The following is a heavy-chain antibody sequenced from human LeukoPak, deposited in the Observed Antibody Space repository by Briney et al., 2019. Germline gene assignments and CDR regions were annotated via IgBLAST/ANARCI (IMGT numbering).Heavy chain of an antibody. Sequence: PGGSLRLSCVISGFTFTNYAIHWVRQAPGKGLEYVSAVSDNGGTTYYANSVKGRFTISRDNSKNTVYLQMGSLRPEDMGVYYCVRGQRTPPDYFDYWGQGTLVTVSS. J-gene: IGHJ4*02. CDR1: GFTFTNYA. CDR2: VSDNGGTT. V-gene: IGHV3-64*01. CDR3: VRGQRTPPDYFDY. D-gene: IGHD1-1*01.